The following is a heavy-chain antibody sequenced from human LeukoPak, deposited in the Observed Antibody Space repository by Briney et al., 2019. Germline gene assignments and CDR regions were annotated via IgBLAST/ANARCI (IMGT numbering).Heavy chain of an antibody. CDR3: ARDSDRGDFDY. J-gene: IGHJ4*02. V-gene: IGHV4-59*01. D-gene: IGHD3-10*01. CDR1: GDSISSYY. Sequence: SETLSLTCTVSGDSISSYYWSWIRQPPGKGLEWIGYVYYSGSANYNPSLKSRVTISVDTSKNQFSLKLSSLTAADTAVYYCARDSDRGDFDYWGQGTLVTVSS. CDR2: VYYSGSA.